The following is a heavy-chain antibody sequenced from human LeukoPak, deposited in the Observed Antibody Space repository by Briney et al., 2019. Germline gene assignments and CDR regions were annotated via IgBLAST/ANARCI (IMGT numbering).Heavy chain of an antibody. CDR2: INPNSGGT. Sequence: ASVKVSCKASGYTFTGYYMHWVRQAPGQGLEWMGWINPNSGGTNYAQKFQGRVTMTGDTSISTAYMELSRLRSDDTAVYYCATDTGTTVTLDYWGQGTLVTVSS. J-gene: IGHJ4*02. D-gene: IGHD4-17*01. V-gene: IGHV1-2*02. CDR1: GYTFTGYY. CDR3: ATDTGTTVTLDY.